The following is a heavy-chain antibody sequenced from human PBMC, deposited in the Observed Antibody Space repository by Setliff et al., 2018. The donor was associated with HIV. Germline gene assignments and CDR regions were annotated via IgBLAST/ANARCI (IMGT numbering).Heavy chain of an antibody. D-gene: IGHD1-1*01. CDR2: IIPIFGTP. Sequence: SVKVSCKASGGIFSRFAISWVRQAPGQGLEWMGGIIPIFGTPNYAQKFQGRVTITTDESTNTVYMELYSLTSEDTAIYYCASSAGAVPTTAPYGDYYYYFYMDIWGKGTTVTV. CDR1: GGIFSRFA. J-gene: IGHJ6*03. CDR3: ASSAGAVPTTAPYGDYYYYFYMDI. V-gene: IGHV1-69*05.